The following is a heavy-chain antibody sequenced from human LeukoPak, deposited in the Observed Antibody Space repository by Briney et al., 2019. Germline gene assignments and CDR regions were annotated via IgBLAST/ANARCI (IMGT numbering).Heavy chain of an antibody. J-gene: IGHJ5*02. V-gene: IGHV3-30*18. CDR2: ISYDGSNK. CDR3: AKGTGHYYADLFPFDP. Sequence: GRSLRLSCAASGFTFSSYGMHWVRQAPGKGLEWVAVISYDGSNKYHADSVKGRFTISRDNSKNTLYLQMNSLRAEDTAVYYCAKGTGHYYADLFPFDPWGQGTLVTVSS. D-gene: IGHD3-10*01. CDR1: GFTFSSYG.